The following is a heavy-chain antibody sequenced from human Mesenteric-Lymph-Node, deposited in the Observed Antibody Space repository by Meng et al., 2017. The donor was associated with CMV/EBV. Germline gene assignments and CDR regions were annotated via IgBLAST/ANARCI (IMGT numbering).Heavy chain of an antibody. J-gene: IGHJ5*02. Sequence: SCAAYGFTFSDYYMSWIRQAPGKGLEWVSYISSSSSYTNYADSVKGRFTISRDNAKNSLYLQMNSLRAEDTAVYYCARACSSTSCFDPWGQGTLVTVSS. CDR3: ARACSSTSCFDP. CDR2: ISSSSSYT. CDR1: GFTFSDYY. D-gene: IGHD2-2*01. V-gene: IGHV3-11*06.